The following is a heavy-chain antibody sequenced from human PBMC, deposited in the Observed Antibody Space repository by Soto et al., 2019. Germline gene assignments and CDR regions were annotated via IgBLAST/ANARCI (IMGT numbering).Heavy chain of an antibody. CDR2: INTYNSNT. CDR1: GYTFTSYG. J-gene: IGHJ4*02. D-gene: IGHD1-26*01. V-gene: IGHV1-18*01. Sequence: QVQLVQSGAEVKKPGASVKVSCKVSGYTFTSYGVSWVRQAPGQGLEWMGWINTYNSNTNYAQKLQGRVTMTTDTSTTTAYMELMSLTSDDTPVYFCARGDVSFAYWGQGTLVTVSS. CDR3: ARGDVSFAY.